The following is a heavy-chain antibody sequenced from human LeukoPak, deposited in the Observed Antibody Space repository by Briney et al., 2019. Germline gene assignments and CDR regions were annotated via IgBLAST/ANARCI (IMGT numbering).Heavy chain of an antibody. V-gene: IGHV4-39*01. Sequence: SETLSLTCSVSDVSISSGIYYWGWIRQPPGRGLVWIGSISYSGTSFYPTAMKSRGTIPVNTSKKAFSLKLNSLTATDTAIYYCARHSSSWYYFDYWAQGILVTVSS. J-gene: IGHJ4*02. CDR1: DVSISSGIYY. D-gene: IGHD6-13*01. CDR3: ARHSSSWYYFDY. CDR2: ISYSGTS.